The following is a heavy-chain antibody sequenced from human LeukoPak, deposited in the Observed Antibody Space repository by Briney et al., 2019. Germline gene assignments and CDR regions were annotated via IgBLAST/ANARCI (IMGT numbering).Heavy chain of an antibody. V-gene: IGHV3-48*01. J-gene: IGHJ4*02. CDR3: ARDYKYAFDN. CDR1: GFTFSDS. CDR2: IGIDSGNT. Sequence: PGGSLRLSCAASGFTFSDSMNWVRQAPGKGLEWISYIGIDSGNTNYADSVKGRFTISGDKAKNSPYLQMNSLRVEDTAVYYCARDYKYAFDNWGQGTLVTVSS. D-gene: IGHD5-24*01.